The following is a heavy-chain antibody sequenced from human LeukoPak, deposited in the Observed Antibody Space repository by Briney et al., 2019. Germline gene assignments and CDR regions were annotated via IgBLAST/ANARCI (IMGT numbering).Heavy chain of an antibody. D-gene: IGHD5-18*01. V-gene: IGHV5-51*01. Sequence: GESLKISCKGSGYSFTSYWIGWVRQMPGKGLEWMGIIYPGDSDTRYSPSFQGQVTISADKSISTAYLQWSSLKASDTAMYYCARRGSEKQLWFVVGWNYYGMDVWGQGTTVTVSS. CDR2: IYPGDSDT. CDR3: ARRGSEKQLWFVVGWNYYGMDV. J-gene: IGHJ6*02. CDR1: GYSFTSYW.